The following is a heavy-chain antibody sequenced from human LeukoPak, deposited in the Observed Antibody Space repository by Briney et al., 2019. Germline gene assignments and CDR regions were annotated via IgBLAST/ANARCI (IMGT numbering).Heavy chain of an antibody. CDR1: GFTFSGDW. Sequence: GGSLRLSCAASGFTFSGDWMHWVRHVPGKGMVWVSRINGDGTSTSYSDSVKGRFTISRDNAKNTLYLQMNSLRAEDKTVYYCVTSRSGYYGFFDYWGQGTLVTVSS. J-gene: IGHJ4*02. CDR2: INGDGTST. V-gene: IGHV3-74*01. CDR3: VTSRSGYYGFFDY. D-gene: IGHD5-12*01.